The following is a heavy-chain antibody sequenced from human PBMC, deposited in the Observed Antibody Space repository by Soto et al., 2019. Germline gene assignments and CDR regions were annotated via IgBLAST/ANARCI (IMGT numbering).Heavy chain of an antibody. D-gene: IGHD2-8*01. V-gene: IGHV1-8*01. Sequence: GASVKVSCKASGYTFTSYDINWVRQATGQGLEWMGWMNPNSGNTGYAQKFQGRVTMTRNTSISTAYTELSSLRSEDTAVYYCARGRRYCTNGVCYKGYYYYYYYMDFWGKGTTVTVSS. CDR2: MNPNSGNT. CDR1: GYTFTSYD. J-gene: IGHJ6*03. CDR3: ARGRRYCTNGVCYKGYYYYYYYMDF.